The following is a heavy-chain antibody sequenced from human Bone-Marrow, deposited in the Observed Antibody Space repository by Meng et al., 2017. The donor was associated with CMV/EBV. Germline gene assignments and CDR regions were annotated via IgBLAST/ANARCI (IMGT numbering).Heavy chain of an antibody. Sequence: GGSLRLSCAASGFAVNTYYMSWVRRAPGKGLEWIAVIYTGGGTSHAESVKGRFTISRDKSQNAVYLQMHSLRVNDTALYYCVRDAVAPSGNGFDFWGQGTMVTVSS. V-gene: IGHV3-53*01. CDR3: VRDAVAPSGNGFDF. D-gene: IGHD1-26*01. J-gene: IGHJ3*01. CDR2: IYTGGGT. CDR1: GFAVNTYY.